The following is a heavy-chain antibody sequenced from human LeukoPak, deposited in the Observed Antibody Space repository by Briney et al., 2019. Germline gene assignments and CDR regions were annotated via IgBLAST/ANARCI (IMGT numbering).Heavy chain of an antibody. CDR2: IKQDGSEK. V-gene: IGHV3-7*01. J-gene: IGHJ4*02. Sequence: GGSLRLSCAASGFTFSSYWMSWVRQAPGKGLEWVASIKQDGSEKYYVDSVKGRFTISRDNAKNSLYLQMNSLRAEDTAVYYCARDARKDYYGSGSYQPFDYWGQGTLVTVSS. D-gene: IGHD3-10*01. CDR1: GFTFSSYW. CDR3: ARDARKDYYGSGSYQPFDY.